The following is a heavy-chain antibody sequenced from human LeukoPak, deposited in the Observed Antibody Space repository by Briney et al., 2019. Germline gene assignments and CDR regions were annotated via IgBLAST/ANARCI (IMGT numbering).Heavy chain of an antibody. D-gene: IGHD6-19*01. CDR2: IDSSDSYT. J-gene: IGHJ5*02. CDR3: ARQSSGWALGRWFDP. Sequence: GESLKISCKGSGYSFTSYWISWVRQMPGKGLEWMGRIDSSDSYTNYSPSFQGHVTISADKFISTAYLQWSSLKASDTAMYYCARQSSGWALGRWFDPWGQGTLVTVSS. CDR1: GYSFTSYW. V-gene: IGHV5-10-1*01.